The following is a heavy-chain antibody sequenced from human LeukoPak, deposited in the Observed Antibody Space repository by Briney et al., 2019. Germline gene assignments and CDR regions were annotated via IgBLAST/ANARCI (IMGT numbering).Heavy chain of an antibody. CDR1: GGSFSGYY. V-gene: IGHV4-34*01. CDR2: INHSGST. J-gene: IGHJ4*02. CDR3: AREGPTLDY. Sequence: SETLSLTCAVYGGSFSGYYWSWIRQPPGKGLEWIGEINHSGSTNYNPSLKSRVTISVDTSKNQFSLRLSSVTAADTAVYYCAREGPTLDYWGQGTLVTVSS.